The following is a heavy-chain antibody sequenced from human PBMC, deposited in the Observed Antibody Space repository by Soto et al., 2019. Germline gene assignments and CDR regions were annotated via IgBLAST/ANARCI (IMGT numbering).Heavy chain of an antibody. V-gene: IGHV5-51*01. D-gene: IGHD3-3*01. CDR3: AKDDSLEWFFPLDA. Sequence: GESLKISCKGPGYSFTSYWIGWVRQMPGKGLEWMGIIYPGDSDTRYSPSFQGQVTISADKSISTAYLQWSSLRVEDSAVYFCAKDDSLEWFFPLDAWGQGTLVTVS. CDR1: GYSFTSYW. CDR2: IYPGDSDT. J-gene: IGHJ5*02.